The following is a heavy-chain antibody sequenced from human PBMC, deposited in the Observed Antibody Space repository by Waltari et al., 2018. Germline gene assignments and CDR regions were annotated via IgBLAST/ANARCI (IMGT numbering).Heavy chain of an antibody. D-gene: IGHD6-6*01. CDR1: GSTFTSYD. J-gene: IGHJ6*02. Sequence: QVQLVQSGAEVKKPGASVKVSCKASGSTFTSYDINWVRQATGQGLEWMGWMNPNSGNTGYAQKFQGRVTITRNTSISTAYMELSSLRSEDTAVYYCARVLEYSSSSVLYYYYGMDVWGQGTTVTVSS. V-gene: IGHV1-8*03. CDR2: MNPNSGNT. CDR3: ARVLEYSSSSVLYYYYGMDV.